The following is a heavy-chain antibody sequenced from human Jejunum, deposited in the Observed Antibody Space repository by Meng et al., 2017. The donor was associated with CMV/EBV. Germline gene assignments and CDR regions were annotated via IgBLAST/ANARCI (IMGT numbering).Heavy chain of an antibody. D-gene: IGHD5-12*01. CDR1: GYSFTNYL. J-gene: IGHJ4*02. Sequence: SWKASGYSFTNYLNHRLCQATGQRVEWMGWINVGNGHTENSQKFKGRVTISRDTSANTAYMEMSSLPSEDTAVYYCARGVFGGYDFYYWGQGTLVTVSS. CDR3: ARGVFGGYDFYY. V-gene: IGHV1-3*01. CDR2: INVGNGHT.